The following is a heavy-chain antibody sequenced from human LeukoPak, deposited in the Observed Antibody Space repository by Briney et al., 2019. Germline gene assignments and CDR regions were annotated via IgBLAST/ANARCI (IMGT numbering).Heavy chain of an antibody. Sequence: EASVKDSCKASGYTFTGYYMHWVRQAPGQGLEWMGWINPNSGGTNYAQKFQGRVTMTRDTSISTAYMELSRLRSDDTAVYYCARVRRYCSGGSCYSAYYFDYWGQGTLVTVSS. CDR1: GYTFTGYY. J-gene: IGHJ4*02. CDR3: ARVRRYCSGGSCYSAYYFDY. V-gene: IGHV1-2*02. D-gene: IGHD2-15*01. CDR2: INPNSGGT.